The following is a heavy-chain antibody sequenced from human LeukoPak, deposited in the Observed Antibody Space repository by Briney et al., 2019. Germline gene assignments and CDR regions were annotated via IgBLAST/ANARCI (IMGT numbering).Heavy chain of an antibody. Sequence: GGSLRLSCAASGFTFSGYEMNWVRQAPGKGLEWVSYISSRGSTIYYADSVKGRFTISRDNAKSSLYLQMNSLRAEDTAVYYCAREYSNDAFDIWGQGTMVTVSS. CDR2: ISSRGSTI. V-gene: IGHV3-48*03. CDR1: GFTFSGYE. J-gene: IGHJ3*02. D-gene: IGHD1-26*01. CDR3: AREYSNDAFDI.